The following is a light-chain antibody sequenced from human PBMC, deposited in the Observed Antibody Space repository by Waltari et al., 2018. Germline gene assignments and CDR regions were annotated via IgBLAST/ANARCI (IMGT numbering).Light chain of an antibody. V-gene: IGKV3-20*01. CDR1: QTVGSNY. Sequence: IVLTQSPGTLSLSPGDRAPLSCRASQTVGSNYLAWYQQRPGQAPRLLIYGASSRAAGIPDRFSGSGSGTDFTLTVSRLEPEDFAVYYCQQYDSSPYTFGQGTKLEIK. CDR2: GAS. CDR3: QQYDSSPYT. J-gene: IGKJ2*01.